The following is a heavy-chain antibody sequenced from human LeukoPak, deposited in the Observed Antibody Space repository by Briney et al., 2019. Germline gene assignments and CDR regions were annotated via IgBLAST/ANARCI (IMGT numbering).Heavy chain of an antibody. CDR2: ISGNGGRT. V-gene: IGHV3-23*01. J-gene: IGHJ4*02. Sequence: GGPLGLSCAASGFTFNNFAMSWVGQAPGKGLEWVAAISGNGGRTYYTDSVKGRFTISRDNPKNTLYLLMNSLSAEDTALYYCAKEQTSSGYFDYWGQGTLVTVSS. D-gene: IGHD3-10*01. CDR1: GFTFNNFA. CDR3: AKEQTSSGYFDY.